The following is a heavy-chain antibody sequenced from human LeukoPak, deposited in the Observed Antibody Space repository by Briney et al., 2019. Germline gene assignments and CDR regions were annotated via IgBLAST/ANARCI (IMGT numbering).Heavy chain of an antibody. CDR1: GFTFSNVW. D-gene: IGHD5-12*01. CDR3: TTDFFQGYSGS. Sequence: PGVSLRLSCAASGFTFSNVWMTWVRQAPGKGLECVGRIKTTTVGGTTDYAAPVKGRFTISRDDSKNMVYLQMKSLQTEDTAVYYCTTDFFQGYSGSWGQGTLVTVPS. V-gene: IGHV3-15*01. CDR2: IKTTTVGGTT. J-gene: IGHJ5*02.